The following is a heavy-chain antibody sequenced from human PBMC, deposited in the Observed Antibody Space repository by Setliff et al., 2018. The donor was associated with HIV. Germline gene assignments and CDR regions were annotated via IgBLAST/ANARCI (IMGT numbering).Heavy chain of an antibody. Sequence: ASVKVSCKSSGYTFTAYYIHWVRQARGQGLEWMGWINPDSGATKYAEKFEGRVSLTRDTSINTVYMELNSLRSDDTAVYYRAGGRYGSGTYWGLYYYYMDVWGKGTTVTVSS. CDR2: INPDSGAT. J-gene: IGHJ6*03. D-gene: IGHD3-10*01. V-gene: IGHV1-2*02. CDR1: GYTFTAYY. CDR3: AGGRYGSGTYWGLYYYYMDV.